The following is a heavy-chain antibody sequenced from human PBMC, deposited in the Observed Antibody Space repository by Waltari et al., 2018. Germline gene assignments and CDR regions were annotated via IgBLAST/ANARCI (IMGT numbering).Heavy chain of an antibody. CDR3: ARLRMGWYNWNSGSFDY. D-gene: IGHD1-7*01. J-gene: IGHJ4*02. Sequence: EVQLVQSGAEVKKPGESLKISCKGSGYSFTSYWIGWVRQMPGKGLEWMGITSPGDSDTRYSPSVQGQVTISADKSISTAYLQWSSLKASDTAMYYCARLRMGWYNWNSGSFDYWGQGTLVTVSS. CDR2: TSPGDSDT. V-gene: IGHV5-51*01. CDR1: GYSFTSYW.